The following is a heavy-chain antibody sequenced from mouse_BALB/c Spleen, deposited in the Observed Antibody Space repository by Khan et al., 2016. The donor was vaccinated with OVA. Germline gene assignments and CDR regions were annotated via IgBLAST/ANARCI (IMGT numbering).Heavy chain of an antibody. V-gene: IGHV3-2*02. CDR1: GYSITSEYT. Sequence: EVKLEESGPGLVKPSQSLSLTCTVTGYSITSEYTWNWIRQFPGNKLEWMGFISYSENTRYNPSLKSRISLTRDTSKNQFFLQLNSVTSEDTATYYCARKDYYDYDPFPYWGQGTLVTVSA. J-gene: IGHJ3*01. CDR2: ISYSENT. CDR3: ARKDYYDYDPFPY. D-gene: IGHD2-4*01.